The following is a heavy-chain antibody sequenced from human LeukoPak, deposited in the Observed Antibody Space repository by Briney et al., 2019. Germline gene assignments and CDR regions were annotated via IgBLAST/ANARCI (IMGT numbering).Heavy chain of an antibody. CDR1: GFTFSDYY. CDR3: AREHSNYYDSSGYGLMDV. CDR2: ISSSGSTI. V-gene: IGHV3-11*01. J-gene: IGHJ6*02. D-gene: IGHD3-22*01. Sequence: GGSLRLSCAASGFTFSDYYMSWIRQAPGKGLEWVSYISSSGSTIYYADSVKGRFTISRDNAKNSLYLQMNSLRAEDTAVYYCAREHSNYYDSSGYGLMDVWGQGTTVTVSS.